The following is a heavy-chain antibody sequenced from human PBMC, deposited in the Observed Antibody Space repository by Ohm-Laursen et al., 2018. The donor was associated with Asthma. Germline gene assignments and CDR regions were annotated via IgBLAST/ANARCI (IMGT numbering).Heavy chain of an antibody. D-gene: IGHD1-1*01. CDR1: GGTFSSYA. CDR2: IIPIFGTA. V-gene: IGHV1-69*01. J-gene: IGHJ5*02. CDR3: ARDLNWNDVIDWFDP. Sequence: SSVKVSCKVSGGTFSSYAISWVRQAPGQGLEWMGGIIPIFGTANYAQKFQGRVTITADESTSTAYMELSSLRSEDTAVYYCARDLNWNDVIDWFDPWGQGTLVTVSS.